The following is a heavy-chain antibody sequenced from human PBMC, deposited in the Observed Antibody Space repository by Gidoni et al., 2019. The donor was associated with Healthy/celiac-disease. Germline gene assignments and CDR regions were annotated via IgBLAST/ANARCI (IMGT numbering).Heavy chain of an antibody. Sequence: EVQLVQFGAEVKKPGATVKISCTVSGYTFTDYYMHWVQQAPGKGLEWMGLVDPEDGETIYAEKFQGRVTRTADTSTDTAYMELSSLRSEDTAVYYCATVGKGGGSGYYPGAFDIWGQGTMVTVSS. CDR3: ATVGKGGGSGYYPGAFDI. D-gene: IGHD3-22*01. CDR1: GYTFTDYY. CDR2: VDPEDGET. V-gene: IGHV1-69-2*01. J-gene: IGHJ3*02.